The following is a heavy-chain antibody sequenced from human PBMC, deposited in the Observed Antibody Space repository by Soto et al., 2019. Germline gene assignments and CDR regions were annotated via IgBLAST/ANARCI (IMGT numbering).Heavy chain of an antibody. CDR3: AREDRAAAGLDY. CDR1: GGSISSYY. Sequence: SETLSLTCTVSGGSISSYYWSWIRQPAGKGLEWIGRIYTSRSTNYNPSLKSRVTMSVDTSKNQFSLKLSSVTAEDTAVYYCAREDRAAAGLDYWGQGTLVTVSS. J-gene: IGHJ4*02. CDR2: IYTSRST. D-gene: IGHD6-13*01. V-gene: IGHV4-4*07.